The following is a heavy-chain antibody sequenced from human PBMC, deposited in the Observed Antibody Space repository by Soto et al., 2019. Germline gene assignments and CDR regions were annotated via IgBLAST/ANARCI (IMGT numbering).Heavy chain of an antibody. CDR2: IYWDDDK. J-gene: IGHJ6*02. D-gene: IGHD2-21*02. CDR3: IQSRCGGDCLQSYASYYYYGMDV. CDR1: AFSLSTGGVG. V-gene: IGHV2-5*02. Sequence: QITLKESGPTLVKPTQTLTLTCTFSAFSLSTGGVGVGWIRQPPGKALEWLALIYWDDDKRYSPSLRSRLTITKDTSKNLSLLTMTNKHPVDTATYYCIQSRCGGDCLQSYASYYYYGMDVWGQGTTVTVSS.